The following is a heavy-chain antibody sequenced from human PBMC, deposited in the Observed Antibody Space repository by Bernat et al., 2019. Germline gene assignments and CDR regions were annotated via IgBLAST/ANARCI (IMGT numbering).Heavy chain of an antibody. J-gene: IGHJ5*02. CDR1: GYTLTELS. V-gene: IGHV1-24*01. D-gene: IGHD2-2*01. CDR2: FDPEDGET. Sequence: QVQLVQSAAEVKKPGASVKVSCKVSGYTLTELSMHWVRQAPGKGLEWMGGFDPEDGETIYAKKFQGRVTMTEDTSTDTAYMGLSSLRSEDTAVYYCATVPVTDIVVVAGMGGWFDPWGQGTLVTVSS. CDR3: ATVPVTDIVVVAGMGGWFDP.